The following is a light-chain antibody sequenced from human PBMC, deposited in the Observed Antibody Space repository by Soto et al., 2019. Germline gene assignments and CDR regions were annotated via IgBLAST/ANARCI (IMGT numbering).Light chain of an antibody. V-gene: IGLV4-60*02. CDR2: LEGSGSY. CDR1: SGHSSYI. J-gene: IGLJ2*01. CDR3: ETWDSNTRV. Sequence: QSVLTQSSSASASLGSSVKLTCTLSSGHSSYIIAWHQQQPGKAPRYLMKLEGSGSYNKGSGVPDRFSGSSSGADRYLTIPNLQFEEEANYYCETWDSNTRVFGGGTKLTVL.